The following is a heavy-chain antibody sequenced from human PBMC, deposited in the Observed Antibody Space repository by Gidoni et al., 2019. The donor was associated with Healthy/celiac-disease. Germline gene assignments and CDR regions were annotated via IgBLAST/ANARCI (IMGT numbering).Heavy chain of an antibody. CDR3: ARDMYYYDSSGYYRYYYYGMDV. D-gene: IGHD3-22*01. V-gene: IGHV3-21*01. CDR2: ISRSSSNR. J-gene: IGHJ6*02. CDR1: GLTFSSSS. Sequence: EVQLVESGGGLVTPGGSLRLSCSASGLTFSSSSMNWFRQAPGKGLEWVSAISRSSSNRYYADSVKGRFTISRDNAKNSLYLQMNSLRAEDTAVYYCARDMYYYDSSGYYRYYYYGMDVWGQGTTVTVSS.